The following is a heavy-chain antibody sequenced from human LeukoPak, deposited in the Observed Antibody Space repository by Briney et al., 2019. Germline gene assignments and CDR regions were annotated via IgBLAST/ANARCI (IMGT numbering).Heavy chain of an antibody. D-gene: IGHD2-15*01. V-gene: IGHV5-51*01. J-gene: IGHJ4*02. CDR1: GYSFTSYW. CDR3: ARLDCSGGSCYSLDY. CDR2: IYPGDSDT. Sequence: GASLQISCKGSGYSFTSYWIGWVRPLPGKGLEWMGIIYPGDSDTRYSPSFQGQVTISADKSISTAYLQWSSLKASDTAMYYCARLDCSGGSCYSLDYWGQGTLVTVSS.